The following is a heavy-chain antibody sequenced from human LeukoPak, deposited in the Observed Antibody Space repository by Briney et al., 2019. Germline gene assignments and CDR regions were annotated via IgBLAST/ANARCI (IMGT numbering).Heavy chain of an antibody. J-gene: IGHJ5*02. CDR1: GFTFDNFA. D-gene: IGHD3-3*01. CDR2: IKQDGSEK. V-gene: IGHV3-7*01. CDR3: ARVITSYYDFWSGWDPPTGWFDP. Sequence: TGGSLRLSCAPSGFTFDNFAMTWVRQAPGKGLEWVANIKQDGSEKYYVDSVKGRFTISRDNAKNSLYLQMNSLRAEDTAVYYCARVITSYYDFWSGWDPPTGWFDPWGQGTLVTVSS.